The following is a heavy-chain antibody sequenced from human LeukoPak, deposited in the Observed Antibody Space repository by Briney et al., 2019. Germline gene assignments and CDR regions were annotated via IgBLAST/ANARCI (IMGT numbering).Heavy chain of an antibody. J-gene: IGHJ4*02. CDR2: ISYDGSNK. Sequence: PGGSLRLSCAASGFTFSSYAMHWVRQAPGKGLEWVAVISYDGSNKYYADSVKGRFTISRDNSKNTLYLQMNSLRAEDTAVYYCARGGSGAGNQYFDYWGQGTLVTVSS. CDR1: GFTFSSYA. V-gene: IGHV3-30-3*01. D-gene: IGHD3-10*01. CDR3: ARGGSGAGNQYFDY.